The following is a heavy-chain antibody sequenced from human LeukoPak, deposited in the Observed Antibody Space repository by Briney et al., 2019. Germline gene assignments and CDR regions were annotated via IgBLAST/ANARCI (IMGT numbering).Heavy chain of an antibody. Sequence: RWASVKVSCKASGYTFTGHEIFWVRQAPGQGLEYMGWIHPKTGGTNYAHKFQGRVTMTRDTTINTAYLELSSLTSDDTAVYYCARNRDGFSYWGQGTPLTVSS. CDR3: ARNRDGFSY. V-gene: IGHV1-2*07. CDR2: IHPKTGGT. D-gene: IGHD5-24*01. CDR1: GYTFTGHE. J-gene: IGHJ4*02.